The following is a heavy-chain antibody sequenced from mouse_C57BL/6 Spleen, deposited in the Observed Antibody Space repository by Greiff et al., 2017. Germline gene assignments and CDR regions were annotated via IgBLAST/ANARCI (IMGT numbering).Heavy chain of an antibody. Sequence: EVQLQQSGPELVKPGASVKISCKASGYTFTDYYMNWVKQSHGKSLEWIGDINPNNGGTSYNQKFKGKATLTVDQSSSTAYMELRSLTSEDSAVYYCARSPLTGTWYAMDYWGQGTSVTVSS. V-gene: IGHV1-26*01. J-gene: IGHJ4*01. CDR2: INPNNGGT. D-gene: IGHD4-1*01. CDR3: ARSPLTGTWYAMDY. CDR1: GYTFTDYY.